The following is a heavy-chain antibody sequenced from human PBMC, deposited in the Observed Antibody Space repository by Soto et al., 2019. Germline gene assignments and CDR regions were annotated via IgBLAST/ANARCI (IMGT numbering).Heavy chain of an antibody. CDR1: GVTISSSSYY. CDR2: SDYSEST. CDR3: ASLRYSSGWYWSYYYYGMDV. V-gene: IGHV4-39*01. Sequence: SETLSLTCTVSGVTISSSSYYWVRIRQPPGKGLEWIVRSDYSESTYYNPSLKSLATRCVDTYNNQFSLKLSSVTAADEAVYYCASLRYSSGWYWSYYYYGMDVWGQGTTVTVSS. J-gene: IGHJ6*02. D-gene: IGHD6-19*01.